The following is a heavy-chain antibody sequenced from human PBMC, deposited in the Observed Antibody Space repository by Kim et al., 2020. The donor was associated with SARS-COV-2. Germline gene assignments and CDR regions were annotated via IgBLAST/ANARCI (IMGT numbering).Heavy chain of an antibody. J-gene: IGHJ5*02. CDR3: ARYYGSGSYYNSVRVSPEGSGFDP. CDR1: GFTFSSYE. CDR2: ISSSGSTI. V-gene: IGHV3-48*03. Sequence: GGSLRLSCAASGFTFSSYEMNWVRQAPGKGLEWVSYISSSGSTIYYADSVKGRFTISRDNAKNSLYLQMNSLRAEDTAVYYCARYYGSGSYYNSVRVSPEGSGFDPWGQGTLVTVSS. D-gene: IGHD3-10*01.